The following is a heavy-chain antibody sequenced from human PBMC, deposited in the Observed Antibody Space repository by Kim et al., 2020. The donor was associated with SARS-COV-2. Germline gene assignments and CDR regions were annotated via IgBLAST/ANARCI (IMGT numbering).Heavy chain of an antibody. CDR2: VNAANDKT. CDR1: GYTFKNYP. CDR3: ARDMNPTVYDY. D-gene: IGHD4-4*01. Sequence: ASVKVSCKASGYTFKNYPIHWLRQAPGQRLEWMGWVNAANDKTKYSQKFQGRVTITRDTSANTAYMDLSSLTSEDTAIYYCARDMNPTVYDYWGLGTLV. J-gene: IGHJ4*02. V-gene: IGHV1-3*01.